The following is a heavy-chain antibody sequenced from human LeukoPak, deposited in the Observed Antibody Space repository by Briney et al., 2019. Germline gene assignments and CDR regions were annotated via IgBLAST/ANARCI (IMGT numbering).Heavy chain of an antibody. CDR1: DFTFSTYA. J-gene: IGHJ5*02. Sequence: GGSLRLSCAASDFTFSTYAMSWVRQAPGKGLEWVSAISGSGVSTYYADSVKGRFTISRDNSKNTLYLQMNSLRAEDTAVYYCARAPGLGYFDWLVWFDPWGQGTLVTVSS. D-gene: IGHD3-9*01. CDR3: ARAPGLGYFDWLVWFDP. CDR2: ISGSGVST. V-gene: IGHV3-23*01.